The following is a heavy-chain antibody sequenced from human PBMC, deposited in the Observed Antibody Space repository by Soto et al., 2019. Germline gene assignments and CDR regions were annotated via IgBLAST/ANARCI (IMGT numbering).Heavy chain of an antibody. J-gene: IGHJ6*03. CDR1: GGSFSGYH. V-gene: IGHV4-34*01. Sequence: SETLSLTCAVYGGSFSGYHWSWIRQPPGKGLEWIGEINHSGSTNYNPSLKSRVTISVDTSKNQFSLKLSSVTAADTAVYYCARVRGEGVIVLDVDMDVWGKGTTVTVSS. D-gene: IGHD3-16*02. CDR3: ARVRGEGVIVLDVDMDV. CDR2: INHSGST.